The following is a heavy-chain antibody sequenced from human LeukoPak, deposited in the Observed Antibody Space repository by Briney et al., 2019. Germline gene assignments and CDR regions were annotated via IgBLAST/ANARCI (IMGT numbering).Heavy chain of an antibody. CDR1: GFTFSSYA. CDR2: ISYDGSNK. Sequence: GRSLRLSCAASGFTFSSYAMHWVRQTPGKGLEWVAVISYDGSNKYYADSVKGRFTISRDNYKNTLYLQMNSLRAEDTAVYYCARDLRLGYYDSSGYLGYWGQGTLVTVSS. D-gene: IGHD3-22*01. CDR3: ARDLRLGYYDSSGYLGY. J-gene: IGHJ4*02. V-gene: IGHV3-30-3*01.